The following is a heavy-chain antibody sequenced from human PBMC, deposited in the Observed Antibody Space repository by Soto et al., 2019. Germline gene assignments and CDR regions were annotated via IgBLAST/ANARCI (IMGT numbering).Heavy chain of an antibody. V-gene: IGHV4-39*01. J-gene: IGHJ4*02. CDR3: ARNWNLALVPAAYFDS. Sequence: SETLSLTCTVSNDSVLTSISYWAWIRQPPGKGLEWIGTIYYTGTTYYNPSLQSRVTISIDTSKNQFSLNLNSVTAADTAVYYCARNWNLALVPAAYFDSWGQGTMVTVSS. CDR2: IYYTGTT. D-gene: IGHD2-2*01. CDR1: NDSVLTSISY.